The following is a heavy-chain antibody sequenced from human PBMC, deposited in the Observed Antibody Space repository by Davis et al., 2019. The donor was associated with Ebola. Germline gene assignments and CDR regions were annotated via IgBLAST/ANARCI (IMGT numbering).Heavy chain of an antibody. CDR3: ARQHDPSTPAPGF. CDR1: GFTFNKDE. J-gene: IGHJ4*02. CDR2: IKTVGSYT. V-gene: IGHV3-74*01. Sequence: GESLKISCAASGFTFNKDEMNCVRQAPGNGLVWVSRIKTVGSYTNYADSVKGRFAIFRDNAKNTLYLQMNSLRAEDTAVYYCARQHDPSTPAPGFWGQGTLVTVSS. D-gene: IGHD5/OR15-5a*01.